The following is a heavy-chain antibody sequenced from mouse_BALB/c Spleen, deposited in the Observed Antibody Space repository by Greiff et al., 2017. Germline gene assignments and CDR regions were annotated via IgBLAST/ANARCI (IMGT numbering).Heavy chain of an antibody. V-gene: IGHV2-6-7*01. Sequence: QVQLQQSGPGLVAPSQSLSITCTVSGFSLTGYGVNWVRQPPGKGLEWLGMIWGDGSTDYNSALKSRLSISKDNSKSQVFLKMNSLQTDDTARYYCARSDGLYAMDYWGQGTSVTVSS. CDR2: IWGDGST. CDR1: GFSLTGYG. CDR3: ARSDGLYAMDY. J-gene: IGHJ4*01. D-gene: IGHD2-3*01.